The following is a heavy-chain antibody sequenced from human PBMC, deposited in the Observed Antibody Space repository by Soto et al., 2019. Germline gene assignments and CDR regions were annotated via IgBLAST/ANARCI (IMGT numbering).Heavy chain of an antibody. CDR1: GYAFTSYG. CDR3: ARGVAAAGTISDY. V-gene: IGHV1-18*01. D-gene: IGHD6-13*01. Sequence: GASVKVCCKASGYAFTSYGSRWVRQAPGQGLEWMGWISAYNGNTNYAQKLQGRVTMTTDTSTSKAYMELRSLRSDDTAVYHCARGVAAAGTISDYWGQGTLVTGSS. J-gene: IGHJ4*02. CDR2: ISAYNGNT.